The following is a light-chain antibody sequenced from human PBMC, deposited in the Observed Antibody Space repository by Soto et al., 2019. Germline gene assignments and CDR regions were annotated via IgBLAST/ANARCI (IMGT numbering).Light chain of an antibody. Sequence: EILMTQSPVTLSVSPGEGATLSCRASQSVSTNVAWYQQKPGQAPRLLIYAASTRATGIPARFSGSGSGTEFTLTINSLQSEDFAVYYCQQYNNWPPLTFGGGTKVEI. CDR1: QSVSTN. CDR2: AAS. J-gene: IGKJ4*01. V-gene: IGKV3-15*01. CDR3: QQYNNWPPLT.